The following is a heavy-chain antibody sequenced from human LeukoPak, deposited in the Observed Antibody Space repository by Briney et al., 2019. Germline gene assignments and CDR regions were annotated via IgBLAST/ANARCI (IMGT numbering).Heavy chain of an antibody. J-gene: IGHJ3*02. D-gene: IGHD6-19*01. V-gene: IGHV3-43*01. CDR3: ASSDPRGIAVAGRAHAFDI. CDR2: ISWDGGST. CDR1: GFTFDDYT. Sequence: GGSLRLSCAASGFTFDDYTMHWVRQVPGKGLEWVSLISWDGGSTYYADSVKGRFTISRDNSKNTLYLQMNSLRAEDTAVYYCASSDPRGIAVAGRAHAFDIWGQGTMVTVSS.